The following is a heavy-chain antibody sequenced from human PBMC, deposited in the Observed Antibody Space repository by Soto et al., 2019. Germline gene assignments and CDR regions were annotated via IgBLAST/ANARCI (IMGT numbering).Heavy chain of an antibody. D-gene: IGHD3-16*01. CDR3: AHSLYDYVWGTNWFDP. CDR2: IYWDDDK. Sequence: QITLKESGPTLVKPTQTLTLTCTFSGFSLSTSGVGVGWIRQPPGKALEWLALIYWDDDKRYSPSLKSRLTITKDTSNTQVVLTMPNMDPVDTATYYCAHSLYDYVWGTNWFDPWGQGTLVTVSS. CDR1: GFSLSTSGVG. V-gene: IGHV2-5*02. J-gene: IGHJ5*02.